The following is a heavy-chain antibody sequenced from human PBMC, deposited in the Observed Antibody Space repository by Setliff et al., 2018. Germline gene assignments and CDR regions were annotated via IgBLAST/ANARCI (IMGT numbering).Heavy chain of an antibody. D-gene: IGHD3-10*01. CDR2: AFHTGKT. Sequence: PSETLSLTCTVSGVSIRGFYWTWIRQSPKRGLEWLGYAFHTGKTDYNPSLMSRVIISIDMSRKQFSLNLSSVTPADTAVYYCARGSEFYYGSGTIDSWGPGTLVTGLL. CDR1: GVSIRGFY. J-gene: IGHJ4*02. CDR3: ARGSEFYYGSGTIDS. V-gene: IGHV4-59*01.